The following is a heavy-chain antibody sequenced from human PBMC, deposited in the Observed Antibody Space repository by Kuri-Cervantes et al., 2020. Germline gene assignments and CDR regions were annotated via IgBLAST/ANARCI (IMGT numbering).Heavy chain of an antibody. CDR1: GYSISSGYY. J-gene: IGHJ4*02. CDR2: INHSGST. Sequence: SETLSLTCTVSGYSISSGYYWGWIRQPPGKGLEWIGEINHSGSTNYNPSLKSRVTISVDTSKNQFSLKLSSVTAADTAVYYCARDWSSGWYAVDYFDYWGQGTLVTVSS. V-gene: IGHV4-38-2*02. CDR3: ARDWSSGWYAVDYFDY. D-gene: IGHD6-19*01.